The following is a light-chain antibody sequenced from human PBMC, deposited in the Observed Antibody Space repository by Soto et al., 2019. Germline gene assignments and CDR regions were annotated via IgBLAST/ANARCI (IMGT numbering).Light chain of an antibody. CDR3: QQYNDWPRT. Sequence: EVVMPQSPGTLSVSPGARASLSCRASQSVSGNLAWYQQTPGQAPRLLIHGASTRATGIPARFSGSGSGTEFTLTISSLQSEDFAFYYCQQYNDWPRTVGQGTKVDIK. CDR1: QSVSGN. V-gene: IGKV3-15*01. J-gene: IGKJ1*01. CDR2: GAS.